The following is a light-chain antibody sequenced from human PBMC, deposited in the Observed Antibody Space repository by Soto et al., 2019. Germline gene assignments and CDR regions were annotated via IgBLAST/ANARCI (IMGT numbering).Light chain of an antibody. Sequence: QSVLTQPPSVSGAPGQRVTISYTGSTSNIGAGYDVHWYRQLPGTAPKLLIYGDNSRPSGVPDRFSVSKSDTSASLAITGLQAEDEAEYFCQSYDNSLTAPVVFGGGTKLTVL. CDR2: GDN. V-gene: IGLV1-40*01. J-gene: IGLJ2*01. CDR3: QSYDNSLTAPVV. CDR1: TSNIGAGYD.